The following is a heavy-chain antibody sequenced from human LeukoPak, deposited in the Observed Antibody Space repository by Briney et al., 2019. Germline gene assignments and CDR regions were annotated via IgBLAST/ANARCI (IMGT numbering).Heavy chain of an antibody. D-gene: IGHD6-19*01. Sequence: PGGSLRLSCAASGFTVGSIHMTWVRQAPGKGLEWVSVIYNGENTNYADSVKGRFTISRDNSKNTVYLQMNSLRAEDTAVYYCARASQWLAFDYWGQGTLVTVSS. J-gene: IGHJ4*02. CDR2: IYNGENT. V-gene: IGHV3-66*01. CDR3: ARASQWLAFDY. CDR1: GFTVGSIH.